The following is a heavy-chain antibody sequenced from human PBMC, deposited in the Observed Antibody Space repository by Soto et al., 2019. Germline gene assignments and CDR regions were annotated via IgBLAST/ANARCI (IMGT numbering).Heavy chain of an antibody. V-gene: IGHV6-1*01. Sequence: QVQLQQSGPGLVKPSQTLSLTCAISGDSVSSNSATRDRIRQSPSRGLEWLGRTYYRSKWYNDYAVSVKSRITINPDTSNNQLSLQLNSVTPDDTAVYYCARLIGNSWLDSWGQGTLVTVSS. J-gene: IGHJ5*01. CDR1: GDSVSSNSAT. CDR2: TYYRSKWYN. D-gene: IGHD3-16*01. CDR3: ARLIGNSWLDS.